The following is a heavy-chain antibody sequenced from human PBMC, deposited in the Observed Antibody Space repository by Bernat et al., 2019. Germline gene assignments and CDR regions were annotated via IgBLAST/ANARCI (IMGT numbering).Heavy chain of an antibody. CDR2: ITGDGSST. V-gene: IGHV3-74*01. D-gene: IGHD4-11*01. J-gene: IGHJ6*02. Sequence: EVQLVETGGGLVQPGGSLRLSCAASGFTLSTSWMHWVRQAPGKGLVWVSRITGDGSSTIYADRVKGRFTISRDNAKSTLYLQMNNLRAEDTAVYYCARDRSYTMDVWGQGTTVTVSS. CDR1: GFTLSTSW. CDR3: ARDRSYTMDV.